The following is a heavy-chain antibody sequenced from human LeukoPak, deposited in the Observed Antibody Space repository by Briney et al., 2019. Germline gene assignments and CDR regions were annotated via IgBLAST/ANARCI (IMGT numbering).Heavy chain of an antibody. CDR1: GGXISSDDYY. V-gene: IGHV4-30-4*01. CDR2: IYYSGTT. CDR3: ARALCGSGGSCYSGYYYYGMDV. J-gene: IGHJ6*02. Sequence: SETLSLTCTVSGGXISSDDYYWSWIRQPPGKGLEWIGYIYYSGTTFYNPSLKSRVTLSVDTSKNQFSLRLSSVTAADTAVYYCARALCGSGGSCYSGYYYYGMDVWGQGTTVTVSS. D-gene: IGHD2-15*01.